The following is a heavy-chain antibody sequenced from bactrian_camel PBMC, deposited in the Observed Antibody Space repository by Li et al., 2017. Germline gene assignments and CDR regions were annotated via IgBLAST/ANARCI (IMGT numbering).Heavy chain of an antibody. V-gene: IGHV3S10*01. CDR2: IYQGGST. J-gene: IGHJ4*01. Sequence: DVQLVESGGGSVQAGGSLRLACKVTDDPTSKYYMDDTYCMGWFRQAPGKKREGVACIYQGGSTYYSDSVKGRFTITQDRAKNTVYLQMNSLKPEDTGVYYCAAPSPGYALAGTVVGGAGCVAEIADATYWGQGTQVTVS. CDR3: AAPSPGYALAGTVVGGAGCVAEIADATY. D-gene: IGHD2*01. CDR1: DDPTSKYYMDDTYC.